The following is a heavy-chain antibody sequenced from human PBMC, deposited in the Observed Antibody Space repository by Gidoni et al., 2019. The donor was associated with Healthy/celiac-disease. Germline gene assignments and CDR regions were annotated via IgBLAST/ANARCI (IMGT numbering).Heavy chain of an antibody. J-gene: IGHJ5*02. V-gene: IGHV4-61*02. CDR3: ARERLGSGHAINWFDP. CDR2: IYTSGST. CDR1: GGSISSGSYY. D-gene: IGHD6-19*01. Sequence: QVQLQESGPGLVKPSQTLSLTCTVPGGSISSGSYYWSWIRQPAGKGLEWIGRIYTSGSTNYNPSLKSRVTISVDTSKNQFSLKLSSVTAADTAVYYCARERLGSGHAINWFDPWGQGTLVTVSS.